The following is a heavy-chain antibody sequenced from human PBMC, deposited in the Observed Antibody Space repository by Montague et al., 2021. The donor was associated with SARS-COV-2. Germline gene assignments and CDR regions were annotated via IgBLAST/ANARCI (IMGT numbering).Heavy chain of an antibody. CDR2: IYTSGRT. CDR3: ARGTKRVFTYDYDSSGYASDY. J-gene: IGHJ4*02. D-gene: IGHD3-22*01. CDR1: GGSTNSYY. Sequence: SETLSLTCGVSGGSTNSYYWSWTRQPARKGLEWIGRIYTSGRTNHSPSLKSRVTISVDTSRNHLSLKLTSVTAADTAVYYCARGTKRVFTYDYDSSGYASDYWGQGTLVTVSS. V-gene: IGHV4-4*07.